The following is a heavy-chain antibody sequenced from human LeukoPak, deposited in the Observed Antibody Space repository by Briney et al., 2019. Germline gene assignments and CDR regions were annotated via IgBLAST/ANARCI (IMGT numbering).Heavy chain of an antibody. CDR1: GGSISSSSYY. Sequence: PSETLSLTCTVSGGSISSSSYYWGWIRQPPGKGLEWIESIYYSGSTYYNPSLKSRVTISVDTSKNQFSLKLSSVTAADTAVYYCANYGDYVEDYYYYMDVWGKGTTVTVSS. V-gene: IGHV4-39*01. CDR3: ANYGDYVEDYYYYMDV. J-gene: IGHJ6*03. D-gene: IGHD4-17*01. CDR2: IYYSGST.